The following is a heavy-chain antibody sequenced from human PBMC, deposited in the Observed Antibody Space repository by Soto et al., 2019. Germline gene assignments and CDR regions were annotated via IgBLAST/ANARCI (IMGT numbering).Heavy chain of an antibody. V-gene: IGHV4-34*01. CDR2: INHSGST. CDR1: GGSFSGYY. J-gene: IGHJ6*03. Sequence: SETLSLTCAVYGGSFSGYYWSWIRQPPGKGLEWIGEINHSGSTNYNPSLKSRVTISVDTSKNQFSLKLSSVTAADTAVYYCARGGRDCSGGSCYRSYYYYMDVWGKGTTVTVSS. D-gene: IGHD2-15*01. CDR3: ARGGRDCSGGSCYRSYYYYMDV.